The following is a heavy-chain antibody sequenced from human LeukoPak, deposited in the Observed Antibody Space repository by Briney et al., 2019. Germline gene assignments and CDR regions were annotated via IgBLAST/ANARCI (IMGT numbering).Heavy chain of an antibody. J-gene: IGHJ6*03. D-gene: IGHD1-14*01. V-gene: IGHV1-69*05. Sequence: SVKVSCKASGGTFSSYAISWVRQAPGQGLEWMGGIIPIFGTANYAQKFQGRVTNTTDESTSTAYMELSSLRSEDTAVYDCAREPYRGYYYYYMDVWGKGTTVTVSS. CDR3: AREPYRGYYYYYMDV. CDR2: IIPIFGTA. CDR1: GGTFSSYA.